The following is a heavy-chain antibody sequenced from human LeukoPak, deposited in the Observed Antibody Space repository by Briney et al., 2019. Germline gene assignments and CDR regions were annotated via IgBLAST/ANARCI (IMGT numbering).Heavy chain of an antibody. CDR2: IRSKGYVGTT. CDR3: TRALGGVAVAANDY. CDR1: GFTSGDSA. Sequence: GGYVRLSCTQCGFTSGDSAMSWLRQAPGKGVEGVGFIRSKGYVGTTEYAASVKARFTISRDHSNSIAYLQMNSLKTEDTAVYYCTRALGGVAVAANDYWGQGTLVTVSS. D-gene: IGHD6-19*01. V-gene: IGHV3-49*03. J-gene: IGHJ4*02.